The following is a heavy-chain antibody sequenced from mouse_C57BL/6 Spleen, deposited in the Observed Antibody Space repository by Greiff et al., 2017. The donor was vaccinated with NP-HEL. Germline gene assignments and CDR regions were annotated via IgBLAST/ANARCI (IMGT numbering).Heavy chain of an antibody. CDR3: ARSGGWLLRERNFDY. J-gene: IGHJ2*01. V-gene: IGHV1-26*01. CDR1: GYTFTDYY. D-gene: IGHD2-3*01. CDR2: INPNNGGT. Sequence: EVQLQQSGPELVKPGASVKISCKASGYTFTDYYMNWVKQSHGKSLEWIGDINPNNGGTSYNQKFKGKATLTVDKSSSTAYMELRSLTSEDSAVYYGARSGGWLLRERNFDYWGQGTTLTVSS.